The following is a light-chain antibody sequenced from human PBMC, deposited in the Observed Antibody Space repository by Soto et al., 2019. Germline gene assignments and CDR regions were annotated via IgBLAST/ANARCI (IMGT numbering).Light chain of an antibody. V-gene: IGKV1-27*01. J-gene: IGKJ1*01. CDR3: QKYNSAPWT. Sequence: DIQMTQSPSSLSASVGDRVTITCRASQGISNNLAWFQQKPGKVPKLLIYLATTLQSGVPSRFSGSGSGTDFTLTISSLQPEDVATYYCQKYNSAPWTFGQETRVEI. CDR1: QGISNN. CDR2: LAT.